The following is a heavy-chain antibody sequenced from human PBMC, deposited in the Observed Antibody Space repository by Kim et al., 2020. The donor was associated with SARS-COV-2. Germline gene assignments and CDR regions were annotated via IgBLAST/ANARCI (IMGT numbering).Heavy chain of an antibody. J-gene: IGHJ4*02. V-gene: IGHV1-3*01. CDR1: GYTFTSYA. D-gene: IGHD1-1*01. CDR3: ARGKGSSGTCGY. Sequence: ASVKVSCKASGYTFTSYAMHWVRQAPGQRLEWMGWINAGNGNTKYSQKFQGRVTITRDTSASTAYMELSSLRSEDTAVYYCARGKGSSGTCGYWGQGTLVTVSS. CDR2: INAGNGNT.